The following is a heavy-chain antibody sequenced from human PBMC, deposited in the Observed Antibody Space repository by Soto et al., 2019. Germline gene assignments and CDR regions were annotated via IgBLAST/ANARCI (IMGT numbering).Heavy chain of an antibody. CDR3: GKDMPAYSGYAWGY. J-gene: IGHJ4*02. Sequence: EVQLLESGGGLVQPGGSLRLSCAASGFIFSNYAMNWVRQAPGKGLEWVSVISNSGGSTYYADSVKGRLTISRDNSKNTLYLQMNSLRVEDTAVYYCGKDMPAYSGYAWGYWGQGTLVTVSS. CDR1: GFIFSNYA. V-gene: IGHV3-23*01. CDR2: ISNSGGST. D-gene: IGHD5-12*01.